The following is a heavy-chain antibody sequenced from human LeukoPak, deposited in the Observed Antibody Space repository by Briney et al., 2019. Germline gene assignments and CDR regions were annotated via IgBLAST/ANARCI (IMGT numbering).Heavy chain of an antibody. CDR3: AATGYGDYGFDY. Sequence: GGSLRLSCAASGFTFSSYSMNWVRQAPGKGLEWVSSISSSSSYIYYADSVKGRFTISRDNAKNSLYLQMNSLRAEDTAVYYCAATGYGDYGFDYWGQGTLVTVSS. CDR1: GFTFSSYS. D-gene: IGHD4-17*01. CDR2: ISSSSSYI. J-gene: IGHJ4*02. V-gene: IGHV3-21*01.